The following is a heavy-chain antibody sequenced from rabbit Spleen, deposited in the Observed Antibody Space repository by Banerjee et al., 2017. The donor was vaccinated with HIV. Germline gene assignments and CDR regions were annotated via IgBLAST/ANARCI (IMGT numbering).Heavy chain of an antibody. Sequence: QSLEESGGGLVQPEGSLTLTCTASGFSFSTSYDMCWVRQAPGKGLEWIACIYVGSSGSTYYATWAKGRFTISKTSSTTVTLQMTSLTAADTATYFCAKTYGSGSGYWYFNLWGQGTLVTVS. V-gene: IGHV1S40*01. CDR2: IYVGSSGST. CDR1: GFSFSTSYD. J-gene: IGHJ4*01. CDR3: AKTYGSGSGYWYFNL. D-gene: IGHD1-1*01.